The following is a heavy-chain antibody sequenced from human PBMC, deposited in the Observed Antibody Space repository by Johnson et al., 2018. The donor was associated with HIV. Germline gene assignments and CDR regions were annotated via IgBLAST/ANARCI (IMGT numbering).Heavy chain of an antibody. CDR3: ARAKDAAYPYDAFDV. CDR1: GFTFDDYG. Sequence: VQLVASGGYVVRPGGSLRLSCAASGFTFDDYGMTWVRQAPGKGLEWVSGINWNGGSTAYADSVKGRFTIYRDNAKNSLYLQMNSLGVEDTALYYCARAKDAAYPYDAFDVWGHGTMVIVSA. CDR2: INWNGGST. V-gene: IGHV3-20*04. D-gene: IGHD2-15*01. J-gene: IGHJ3*01.